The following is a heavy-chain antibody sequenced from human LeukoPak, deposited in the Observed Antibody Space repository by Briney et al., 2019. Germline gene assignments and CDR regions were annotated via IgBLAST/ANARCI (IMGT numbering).Heavy chain of an antibody. CDR2: ISGAGSGA. D-gene: IGHD2-21*01. J-gene: IGHJ4*02. CDR1: GFTFSTYT. Sequence: PGGSLRLSCAASGFTFSTYTMNWVRQAPGKGLEWVSAISGAGSGAYYADFVKGRFSISRDNSKNTLYLQMNSLRAEDTAAYYCAKKAAPVSAIRAGFDYWGQGTLVTVSS. V-gene: IGHV3-23*01. CDR3: AKKAAPVSAIRAGFDY.